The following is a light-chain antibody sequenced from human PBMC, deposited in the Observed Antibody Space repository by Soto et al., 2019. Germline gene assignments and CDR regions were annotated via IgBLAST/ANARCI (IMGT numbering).Light chain of an antibody. CDR1: QSQRISSW. J-gene: IGKJ1*01. CDR3: QQANSFPWT. CDR2: TTS. Sequence: DIQMTQSPSSVSASVGDRVTITCRASQSQRISSWLAWYQQKPGQAPKLLIDTTSSLQSGVPSRFSGSGSGPDFTLTISSLQPEDFATYFCQQANSFPWTFGQGTKVEIK. V-gene: IGKV1-12*02.